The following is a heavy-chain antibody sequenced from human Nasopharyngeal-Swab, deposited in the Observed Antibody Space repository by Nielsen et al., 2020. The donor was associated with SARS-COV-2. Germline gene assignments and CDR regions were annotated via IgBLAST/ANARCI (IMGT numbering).Heavy chain of an antibody. Sequence: GESLKISCAASGFTFSSYAMSWVRQAPGKGLEWVSVIYSGGSSTYYADSVKGRFTISRDNSKNTLYLQMNSLRAEDTAVYYCAKTMRTFTIFGVVIKRDPYYYYGMDVWGQGTTVTVSS. D-gene: IGHD3-3*01. CDR3: AKTMRTFTIFGVVIKRDPYYYYGMDV. J-gene: IGHJ6*02. CDR2: IYSGGSST. CDR1: GFTFSSYA. V-gene: IGHV3-23*03.